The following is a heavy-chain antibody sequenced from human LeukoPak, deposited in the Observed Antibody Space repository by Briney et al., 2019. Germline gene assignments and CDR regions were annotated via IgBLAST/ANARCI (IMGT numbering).Heavy chain of an antibody. CDR1: GGSISSYY. D-gene: IGHD5-24*01. CDR2: IYTSGST. V-gene: IGHV4-4*07. Sequence: SETLSLTCTVSGGSISSYYWSWIRQPAGKGLEWIGRIYTSGSTNYNPSLKSRVTISVDTSKNQFSLRLSSVTAADTAVYYCARHDGYNTNAFDIWGQGTMVTVSS. CDR3: ARHDGYNTNAFDI. J-gene: IGHJ3*02.